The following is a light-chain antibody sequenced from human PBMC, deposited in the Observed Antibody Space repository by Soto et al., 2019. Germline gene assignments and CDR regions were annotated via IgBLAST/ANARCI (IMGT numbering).Light chain of an antibody. J-gene: IGKJ5*01. CDR2: DTS. V-gene: IGKV3-11*01. CDR1: QSVSSS. CDR3: QQRHMWPIT. Sequence: EIVLTHSPGTLSLSPVERAALSCRASQSVSSSLAWYQQKLGRAPRLLIHDTSNRATGVPARFSGSGSGTDFTLTISSLEPEDSAVYYCQQRHMWPITFGQGTRLEIK.